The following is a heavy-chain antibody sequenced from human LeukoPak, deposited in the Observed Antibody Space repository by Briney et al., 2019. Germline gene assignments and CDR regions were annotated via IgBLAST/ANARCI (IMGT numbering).Heavy chain of an antibody. J-gene: IGHJ4*02. D-gene: IGHD5-12*01. Sequence: SETLSLTCTVSGGSIGSDYWTWIRQPPGKGLEYIGYIYYTGGTNYNPSLKSRVTISVDTSKNQFSLKLSTVTAADTAVYYCARPSGYSGLYYFDYWGQGTLVTVSS. CDR2: IYYTGGT. V-gene: IGHV4-59*12. CDR1: GGSIGSDY. CDR3: ARPSGYSGLYYFDY.